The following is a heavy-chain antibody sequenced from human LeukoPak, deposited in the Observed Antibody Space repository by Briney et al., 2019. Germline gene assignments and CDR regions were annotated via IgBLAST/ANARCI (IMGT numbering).Heavy chain of an antibody. J-gene: IGHJ3*02. D-gene: IGHD6-13*01. V-gene: IGHV4-59*08. CDR2: THYSGST. Sequence: SETLSLTCTVSGGSISTYYWSWIRQPPGKGLEWIGYTHYSGSTYYNPSLKSRVTKSVDTSKNQFSLNLSSVTAADTAVYYCARHRKGSSSRGPFDIWGQGTLVTVSS. CDR1: GGSISTYY. CDR3: ARHRKGSSSRGPFDI.